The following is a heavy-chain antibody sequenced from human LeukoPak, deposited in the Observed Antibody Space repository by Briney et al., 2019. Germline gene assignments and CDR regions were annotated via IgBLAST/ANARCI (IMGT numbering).Heavy chain of an antibody. D-gene: IGHD2-21*02. CDR1: GFTFSSYW. V-gene: IGHV3-7*01. J-gene: IGHJ6*03. CDR2: IKQDGSEK. CDR3: ARDLIYCGGDCWGYMDV. Sequence: PGGSLRLSCAASGFTFSSYWMSWVRQAPGKGLEWVANIKQDGSEKYYVDSVKGRFTISRDNAKNSLYLQMNSLRAEDTAVYYCARDLIYCGGDCWGYMDVWGKGTTVTVSS.